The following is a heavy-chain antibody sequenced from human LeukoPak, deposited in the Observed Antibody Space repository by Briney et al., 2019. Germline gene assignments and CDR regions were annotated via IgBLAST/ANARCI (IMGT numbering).Heavy chain of an antibody. D-gene: IGHD1-7*01. V-gene: IGHV4-59*01. J-gene: IGHJ4*02. CDR3: ARAETGTTSLDFDY. CDR2: IYYSGST. Sequence: PSETLSLTCTVSGGSISSYYWSWIRQPPGKGLEWIGYIYYSGSTNYNPSLKSRVTISVDTSKNQFSLKLSSVTAADTAVYYCARAETGTTSLDFDYWGQGTLVTVSS. CDR1: GGSISSYY.